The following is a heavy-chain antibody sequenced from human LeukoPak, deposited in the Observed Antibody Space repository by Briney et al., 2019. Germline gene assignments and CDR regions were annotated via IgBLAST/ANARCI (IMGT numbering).Heavy chain of an antibody. J-gene: IGHJ4*02. Sequence: GGSLRLSCAASGFTFSSYAMSWVRQAPGKGLEWVSAISGSGSSTYYADSVKGRFTISRDNSKNTLYLQMNSLRAEDTAVYYCAKESFWDSSGWSDYWGQGTLVTVSS. CDR2: ISGSGSST. D-gene: IGHD6-19*01. V-gene: IGHV3-23*01. CDR3: AKESFWDSSGWSDY. CDR1: GFTFSSYA.